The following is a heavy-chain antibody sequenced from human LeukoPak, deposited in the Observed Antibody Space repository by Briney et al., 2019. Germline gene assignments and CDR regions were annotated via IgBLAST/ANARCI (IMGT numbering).Heavy chain of an antibody. V-gene: IGHV3-20*04. CDR1: GFSFDDYA. CDR3: AREGMAGRGLFDC. Sequence: GESLRLSCAASGFSFDDYAMSWVRQAPGKGLEWVSGINWNGGGTKYADSVKGRFIISRDNANNSLFLQMNSLRVEDTAFFYCAREGMAGRGLFDCWGQGTLVTVSS. D-gene: IGHD5-24*01. CDR2: INWNGGGT. J-gene: IGHJ4*02.